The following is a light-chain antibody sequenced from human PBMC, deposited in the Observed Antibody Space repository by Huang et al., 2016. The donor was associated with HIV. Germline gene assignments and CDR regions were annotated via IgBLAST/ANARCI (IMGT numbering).Light chain of an antibody. CDR1: QSISTY. J-gene: IGKJ3*01. Sequence: EIVLTQSPATLSVSPGERATLSCRASQSISTYLAWYQHKPAQAPRLLIYGPSTRASGIPARVRGSGSGTEFTLTISSLQSEDFAVYYCQQYNNWPPEVTFGPGTKVDIK. V-gene: IGKV3-15*01. CDR2: GPS. CDR3: QQYNNWPPEVT.